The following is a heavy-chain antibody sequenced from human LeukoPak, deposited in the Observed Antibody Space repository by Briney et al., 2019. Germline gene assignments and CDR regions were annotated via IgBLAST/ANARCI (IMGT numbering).Heavy chain of an antibody. CDR1: GGSISGGRYF. CDR2: IFYSGST. CDR3: ARHLTNWESVAAPPASDAFGI. V-gene: IGHV4-39*01. D-gene: IGHD6-19*01. J-gene: IGHJ3*02. Sequence: SDTLSLTCTVSGGSISGGRYFWGWIRQPPGKELEWIGTIFYSGSTYYNPSLQGRVTMSVDTSKNQFSLELRSVPAADTSLYYCARHLTNWESVAAPPASDAFGIWGQGAMVTVSS.